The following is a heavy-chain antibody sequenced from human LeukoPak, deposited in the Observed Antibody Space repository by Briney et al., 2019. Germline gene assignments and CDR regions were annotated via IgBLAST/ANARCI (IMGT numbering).Heavy chain of an antibody. J-gene: IGHJ6*02. CDR2: IYYSGST. D-gene: IGHD1-26*01. V-gene: IGHV4-59*01. CDR3: ARDFRGNYGSRGMDV. Sequence: SETLSRTCTVSGGSITSYWSWIRQPPGKGLEWIGYIYYSGSTNYNPSLKSRVTMSIDTSKNQFSLKLSSVTAADTAVYYCARDFRGNYGSRGMDVWGQGTTVTVSS. CDR1: GGSITSY.